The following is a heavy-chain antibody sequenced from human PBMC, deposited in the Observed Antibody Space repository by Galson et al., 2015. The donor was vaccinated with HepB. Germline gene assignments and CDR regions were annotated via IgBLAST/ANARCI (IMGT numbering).Heavy chain of an antibody. CDR3: ARVRSYKDPGPFDY. Sequence: SLRLSCAASGFTFSSYAMHWVRQAPGKGLEWVAVISYDGSNKYYADSVKGRFTISRDNSKNTLYLQMNSLRAEDTAVYYCARVRSYKDPGPFDYWGQVTLVTVSS. CDR1: GFTFSSYA. V-gene: IGHV3-30-3*01. J-gene: IGHJ4*02. CDR2: ISYDGSNK. D-gene: IGHD5-24*01.